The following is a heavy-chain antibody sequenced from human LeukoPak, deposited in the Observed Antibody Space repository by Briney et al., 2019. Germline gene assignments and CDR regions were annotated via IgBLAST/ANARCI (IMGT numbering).Heavy chain of an antibody. D-gene: IGHD1-26*01. CDR1: GGAISGYY. V-gene: IGHV4-59*08. J-gene: IGHJ4*02. CDR2: VFYRGTT. Sequence: SETLSLTCTVSGGAISGYYWSWIRQPPGKGLEWIGFVFYRGTTNYNPTFKSRVTMSVDTSRNQFSLRLSSVTAADTAIYYCARTWAAKWELPGQFDHWGQGKLVTVSS. CDR3: ARTWAAKWELPGQFDH.